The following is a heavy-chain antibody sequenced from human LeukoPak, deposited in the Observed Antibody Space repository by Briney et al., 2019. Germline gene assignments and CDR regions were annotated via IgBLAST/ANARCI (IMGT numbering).Heavy chain of an antibody. V-gene: IGHV3-30*18. D-gene: IGHD5-12*01. CDR1: GFTFSSYG. CDR3: AKGYSGYDFSDY. CDR2: ISYDGSNK. Sequence: GGSLRLSCAASGFTFSSYGMHWVRQAPGKGLEWVAVISYDGSNKYYADSVKGRFTISRDNSENTLYLQMNSLRAEDTAVYYCAKGYSGYDFSDYWGQGTLVTVSS. J-gene: IGHJ4*02.